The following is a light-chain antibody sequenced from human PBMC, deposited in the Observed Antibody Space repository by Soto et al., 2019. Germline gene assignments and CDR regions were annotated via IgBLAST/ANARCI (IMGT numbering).Light chain of an antibody. V-gene: IGKV1-39*01. J-gene: IGKJ1*01. CDR2: AAS. CDR1: QSISSY. CDR3: QQSYSTPQT. Sequence: DIQMTQSPSSLSASVGDRVTITCRASQSISSYLNWYQQKPGKAPKLLIYAASSLQSGVPSRFSGSGSGTDFTLTISSLQPEDFATYYCQQSYSTPQTFGQRTKVDI.